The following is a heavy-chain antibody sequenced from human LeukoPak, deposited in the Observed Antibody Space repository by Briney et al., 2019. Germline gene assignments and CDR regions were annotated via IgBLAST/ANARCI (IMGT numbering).Heavy chain of an antibody. CDR3: ARVGGYDTFNWFDP. CDR1: GGTFSSYA. Sequence: GASVKVSCKASGGTFSSYAISWVRQAPGQGLGWMGGIIPIFGTANYAQKFQGRVTITTDESTSTAYMELSSLRSEDTAVYYCARVGGYDTFNWFDPWGQGTLVTVSS. CDR2: IIPIFGTA. V-gene: IGHV1-69*05. D-gene: IGHD5-12*01. J-gene: IGHJ5*02.